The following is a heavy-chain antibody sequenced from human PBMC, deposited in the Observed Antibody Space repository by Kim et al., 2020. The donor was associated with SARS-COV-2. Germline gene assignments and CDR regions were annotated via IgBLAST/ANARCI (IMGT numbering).Heavy chain of an antibody. CDR1: GFTFSSYA. Sequence: GGSLRLSCAASGFTFSSYAMTWVRQAPGKGLEWVSAISGSGGSTYYADSVKGRFTISRDNSKNTLYLQMNSLRAEDTAVYYCAKDSRGVVYRTPFDYWGQGTLGTVSS. V-gene: IGHV3-23*01. D-gene: IGHD2-8*02. J-gene: IGHJ4*02. CDR2: ISGSGGST. CDR3: AKDSRGVVYRTPFDY.